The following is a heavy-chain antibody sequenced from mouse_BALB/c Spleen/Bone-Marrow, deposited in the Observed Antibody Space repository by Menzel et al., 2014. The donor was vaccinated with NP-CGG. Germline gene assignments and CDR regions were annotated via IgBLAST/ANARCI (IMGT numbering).Heavy chain of an antibody. Sequence: QVQLKDSGPGLVAPSQSLSITCTVSGFSLTSYGVHWVRQPPGKGLEWLGVIWAGGSTNYNSALMSRLSISKDNSKSQVFLKMNSLQTDDTAMYYCARDYYGSLYAMDHWGQGTSVTVSS. CDR3: ARDYYGSLYAMDH. V-gene: IGHV2-9*02. J-gene: IGHJ4*01. CDR2: IWAGGST. D-gene: IGHD1-1*01. CDR1: GFSLTSYG.